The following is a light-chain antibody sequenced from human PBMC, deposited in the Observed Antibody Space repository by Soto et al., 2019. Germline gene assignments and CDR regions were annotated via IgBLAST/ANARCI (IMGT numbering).Light chain of an antibody. Sequence: DIQMTQSPSSLSASIGDRVTITCQATQDIGNYLNWYQQKSGKAPKVLIYDVSSLAPGVPKRFSGSGFGTDFTLTITSLQPEDVATYYCQQYDNFLATFGGGTRVEI. CDR1: QDIGNY. CDR2: DVS. V-gene: IGKV1-33*01. J-gene: IGKJ4*01. CDR3: QQYDNFLAT.